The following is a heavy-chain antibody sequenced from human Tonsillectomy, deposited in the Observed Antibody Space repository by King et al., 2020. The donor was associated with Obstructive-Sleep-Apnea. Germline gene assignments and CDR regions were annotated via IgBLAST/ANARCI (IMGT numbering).Heavy chain of an antibody. D-gene: IGHD2-2*01. CDR3: AKDRGSRYCSSASCPGNFYY. CDR2: ISYDGSDK. V-gene: IGHV3-30*18. J-gene: IGHJ4*02. Sequence: VQLVESGGGVVQPGRSLRLSCAASGFTFSSCGMHWVRQTPGKGLEWVALISYDGSDKFYADSVKGRFTISRDNSKNSLFLQVSSLRAEETAVYYCAKDRGSRYCSSASCPGNFYYWGQGTLVTVSS. CDR1: GFTFSSCG.